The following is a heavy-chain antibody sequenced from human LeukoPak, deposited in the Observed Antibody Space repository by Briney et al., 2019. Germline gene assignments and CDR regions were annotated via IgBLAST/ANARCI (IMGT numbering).Heavy chain of an antibody. CDR3: AKDLGGTYYPFDY. V-gene: IGHV3-23*01. CDR1: GFTVSSNY. CDR2: ISGSGDIT. D-gene: IGHD1-26*01. Sequence: PGGSLRLSCAASGFTVSSNYMSWVRQAPGKGLEWVSAISGSGDITSYADSVKGRFTISRDNSKNTLHLQMNSLRGEDTAVYYCAKDLGGTYYPFDYWGQGTLVTVSS. J-gene: IGHJ4*02.